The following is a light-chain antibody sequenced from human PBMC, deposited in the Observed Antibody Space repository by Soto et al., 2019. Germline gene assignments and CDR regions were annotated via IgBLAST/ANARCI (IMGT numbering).Light chain of an antibody. V-gene: IGKV3-20*01. CDR1: QSVSSY. CDR3: QQYGSFTIT. J-gene: IGKJ5*01. CDR2: GAS. Sequence: EIVFTQSPATLSLSPGERATLSCRASQSVSSYLAWYQQKPGQAPRLLIYGASSRATGILDRFSGSGSGTEFTLTISRLQPEDFAVYYCQQYGSFTITFGQGTRLEIK.